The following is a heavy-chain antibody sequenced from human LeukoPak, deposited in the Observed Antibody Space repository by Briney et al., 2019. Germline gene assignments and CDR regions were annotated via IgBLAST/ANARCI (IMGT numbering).Heavy chain of an antibody. D-gene: IGHD5-12*01. CDR3: ARVGGRSWLRSDAFDI. CDR1: GDSVSSNSAA. J-gene: IGHJ3*02. Sequence: SQTLSLTCAISGDSVSSNSAAWNWIRQSPSRGLEWLGRTYYRSKWYNDYAVSVKSRITINPDTSKNQFSLQLNSVTPEDTAVYYCARVGGRSWLRSDAFDIWGQGTMVTVSS. CDR2: TYYRSKWYN. V-gene: IGHV6-1*01.